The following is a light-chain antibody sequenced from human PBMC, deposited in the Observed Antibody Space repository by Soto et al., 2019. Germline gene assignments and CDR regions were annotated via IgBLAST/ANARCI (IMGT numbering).Light chain of an antibody. CDR2: DTS. V-gene: IGKV3-11*01. CDR3: QQRSYWPLT. CDR1: QSVTGC. J-gene: IGKJ4*01. Sequence: EIVLTQSPATLSLSPGERATLSCRASQSVTGCLAWYQQKPGQAPRLLIYDTSTRVAGIPARFSGSGSGTDFTLSIGSLEPEDSAVYYCQQRSYWPLTFGGGTKVEIK.